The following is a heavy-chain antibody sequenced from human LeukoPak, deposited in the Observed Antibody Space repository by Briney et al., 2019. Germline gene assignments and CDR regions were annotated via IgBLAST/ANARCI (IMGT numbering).Heavy chain of an antibody. CDR1: GFTFSSYA. V-gene: IGHV3-30-3*01. D-gene: IGHD6-13*01. J-gene: IGHJ4*02. CDR2: ISYDGSNK. CDR3: ARDYGYSSSWYQVDY. Sequence: PGGSLRLSCAASGFTFSSYAMHWVRQAPGKGLEWVAVISYDGSNKYYADSVKGRFTISRDNSKNTLYLQMNSLRAEDTAVYYCARDYGYSSSWYQVDYWGQGTLVTVSS.